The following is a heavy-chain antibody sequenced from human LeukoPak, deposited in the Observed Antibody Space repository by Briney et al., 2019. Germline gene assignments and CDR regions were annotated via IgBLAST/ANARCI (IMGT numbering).Heavy chain of an antibody. CDR1: GFTLSSYA. CDR3: AKDQGTGSGSYDPRDNWFDP. CDR2: ISGSGGST. Sequence: PGGSLRLSCAASGFTLSSYAISWVRQAPGKGLERVSAISGSGGSTYYADSVKGRFTISRDNSKNTLYLQMNSLRAEDTAVYYCAKDQGTGSGSYDPRDNWFDPWGQGTLVTVSS. D-gene: IGHD1-26*01. V-gene: IGHV3-23*01. J-gene: IGHJ5*02.